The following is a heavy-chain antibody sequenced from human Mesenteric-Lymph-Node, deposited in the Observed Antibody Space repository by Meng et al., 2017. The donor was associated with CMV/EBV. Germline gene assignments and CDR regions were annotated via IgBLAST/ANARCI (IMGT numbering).Heavy chain of an antibody. D-gene: IGHD1-7*01. CDR1: GGSISSGVYY. CDR3: ARGSIWYYD. V-gene: IGHV4-31*03. Sequence: SETLSLTCTVSGGSISSGVYYWSWIRQHPGKGLEWIGYIYYSGRTYYNPSLKSRVTISLDTSKNQFSLTLSSVTAADTAVYYCARGSIWYYDWGQGTLVTVSS. J-gene: IGHJ4*02. CDR2: IYYSGRT.